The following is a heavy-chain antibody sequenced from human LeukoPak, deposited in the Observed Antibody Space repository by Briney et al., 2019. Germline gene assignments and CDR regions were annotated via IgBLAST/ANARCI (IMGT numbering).Heavy chain of an antibody. CDR2: ISGDGGST. CDR1: GFTFDDYA. V-gene: IGHV3-43*02. D-gene: IGHD1-7*01. J-gene: IGHJ4*02. Sequence: PGGSLRLSCAASGFTFDDYAMHWDRQAPGKGLEWVSLISGDGGSTYYADSVKGRFTISRDNSKNSLYLQMNSLRTEDTALYHCAEDLDWNYDFDYWGQGTLVTVSS. CDR3: AEDLDWNYDFDY.